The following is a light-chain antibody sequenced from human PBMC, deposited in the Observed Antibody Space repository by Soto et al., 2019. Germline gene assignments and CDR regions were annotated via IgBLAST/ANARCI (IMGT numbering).Light chain of an antibody. V-gene: IGKV1-27*01. CDR3: QQSSSAPWT. CDR2: AAS. J-gene: IGKJ1*01. CDR1: QGIANY. Sequence: DIQMTQSPSSLSASVGDRVTISCRASQGIANYLAWYQQKPGKVPELLIYAASTLHSGVTSRFSGSGSRKDFNLTISSLQPEDVASYYCQQSSSAPWTFGQGTKVEIK.